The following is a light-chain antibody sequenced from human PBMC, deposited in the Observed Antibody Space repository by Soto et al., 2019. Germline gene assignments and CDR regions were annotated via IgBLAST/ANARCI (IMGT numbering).Light chain of an antibody. CDR1: SSDVGGYKY. CDR2: EVS. CDR3: SSYAGSNTDYV. J-gene: IGLJ1*01. V-gene: IGLV2-8*01. Sequence: QSVLTQPASLSGSPGQSITISCTGTSSDVGGYKYVSWYQQHPGKVPKLMIYEVSKRPSGVPDRFSGSKSGNTASLTVSGLQAEDEADYYCSSYAGSNTDYVFGTGTKVTVL.